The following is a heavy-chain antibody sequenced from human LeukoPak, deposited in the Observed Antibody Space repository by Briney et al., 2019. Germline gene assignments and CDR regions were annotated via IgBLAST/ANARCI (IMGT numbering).Heavy chain of an antibody. D-gene: IGHD1-26*01. CDR3: SKGGSYAPLDY. CDR1: GFTFSSSA. J-gene: IGHJ4*02. V-gene: IGHV3-23*01. CDR2: ISDSGGDT. Sequence: GGSLTLSCAASGFTFSSSAMTWGREAPGKGLEWVSAISDSGGDTIYTASVRDRFTVSRVNSKNTLYLHMNSLRAEDTAVYYCSKGGSYAPLDYWGQGTLVTVSS.